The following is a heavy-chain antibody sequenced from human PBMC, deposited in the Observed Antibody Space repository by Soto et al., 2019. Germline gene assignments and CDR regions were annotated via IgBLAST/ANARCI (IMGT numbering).Heavy chain of an antibody. CDR1: GFNFSDYG. CDR2: IWFDGSYK. D-gene: IGHD1-7*01. V-gene: IGHV3-33*01. J-gene: IGHJ6*02. CDR3: ARPLELNSYYYAMDV. Sequence: PVGSLRLSCSASGFNFSDYGMHWVRQAPGRGLEWVAVIWFDGSYKYYVDSVRGRFAISRDNSKNTLFLEMNSLRAEDTAVYYCARPLELNSYYYAMDVWGQGTTVTVSS.